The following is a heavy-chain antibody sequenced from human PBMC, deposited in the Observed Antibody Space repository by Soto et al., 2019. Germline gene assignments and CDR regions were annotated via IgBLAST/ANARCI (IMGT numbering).Heavy chain of an antibody. CDR3: ARIAAAGSTSHFDY. D-gene: IGHD6-13*01. J-gene: IGHJ4*02. Sequence: SGPTLVNPTQTLTLTCTFSGFSLSTSGMCVSWIRQPPGKALEWLALIDWDDDKYYSTSLKTRLTISKDTSKNQVVLTMTNMDPVDTATYYCARIAAAGSTSHFDYWGQGTLVTVSS. CDR2: IDWDDDK. V-gene: IGHV2-70*01. CDR1: GFSLSTSGMC.